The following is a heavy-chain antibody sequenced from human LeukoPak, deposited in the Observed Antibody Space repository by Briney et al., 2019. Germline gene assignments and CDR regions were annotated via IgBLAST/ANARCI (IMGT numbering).Heavy chain of an antibody. D-gene: IGHD3-10*01. CDR2: ISWNSGSI. V-gene: IGHV3-9*01. Sequence: GGSLRLSCAASGFAFDDYAMHWVRQAPGKGLEWVSGISWNSGSIGYADSVKGRFTISRDNAKNSLYLQMNSLRAEDTALYYCAKDAGGYYYYYMGVWGKGTTVTISS. CDR1: GFAFDDYA. J-gene: IGHJ6*03. CDR3: AKDAGGYYYYYMGV.